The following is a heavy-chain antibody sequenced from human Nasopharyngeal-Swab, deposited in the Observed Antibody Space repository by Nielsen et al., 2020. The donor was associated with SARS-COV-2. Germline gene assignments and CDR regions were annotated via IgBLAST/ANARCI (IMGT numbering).Heavy chain of an antibody. CDR1: GGSIRSGSYY. V-gene: IGHV4-61*02. J-gene: IGHJ6*03. D-gene: IGHD2-8*01. CDR2: IYTSGST. CDR3: ARGVGFCTNGVCYNKDYYYYYYMDV. Sequence: SETLSLTCTVSGGSIRSGSYYWSWIRQPAGKGLEWIGRIYTSGSTNYNPSLKSRVTISVDTSKNQFSLKLSSVTAADTAVYYCARGVGFCTNGVCYNKDYYYYYYMDVWGKGTTVTVSS.